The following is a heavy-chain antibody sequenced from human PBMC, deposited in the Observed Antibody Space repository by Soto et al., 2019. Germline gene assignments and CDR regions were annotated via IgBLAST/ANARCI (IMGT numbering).Heavy chain of an antibody. J-gene: IGHJ6*02. CDR3: ARSLYIHYYGMDV. D-gene: IGHD4-4*01. CDR1: GFTFSSYA. CDR2: ISSNGGST. Sequence: GGALRLSCAASGFTFSSYAMHWVRQAPGKGLEYVSAISSNGGSTYYADSVKGRFTISRDNSKNTLYLQMNSLRAGDTAVYYCARSLYIHYYGMDVWGQGTTVTVSS. V-gene: IGHV3-64*04.